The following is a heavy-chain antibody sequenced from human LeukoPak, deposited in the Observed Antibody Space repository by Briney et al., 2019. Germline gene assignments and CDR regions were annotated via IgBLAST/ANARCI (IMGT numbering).Heavy chain of an antibody. V-gene: IGHV1-18*01. J-gene: IGHJ5*02. CDR2: ISAYNGNT. CDR3: ARGRRSGSYYNWFDP. Sequence: ASVTVSFKASGYTFTNYGISWVRQAPGQGLEWMGWISAYNGNTNYAQKLQGRVTMTTDTSTSTAYMELRSLRSDDTAVYYCARGRRSGSYYNWFDPWGQGTLVTVSS. D-gene: IGHD1-26*01. CDR1: GYTFTNYG.